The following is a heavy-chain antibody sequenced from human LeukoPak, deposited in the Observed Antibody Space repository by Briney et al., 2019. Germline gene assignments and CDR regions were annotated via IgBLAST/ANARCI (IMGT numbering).Heavy chain of an antibody. CDR1: GFTFSSYE. CDR3: ASQGYSYGQDAFDI. D-gene: IGHD5-18*01. CDR2: ISSSGSTI. J-gene: IGHJ3*02. V-gene: IGHV3-48*03. Sequence: GGSLRLSCAASGFTFSSYEMNWVRQAPGKGLEWVSYISSSGSTIYYADSVKGRFTISRDNAKNSLYLQMNSLRAEDTAVYYCASQGYSYGQDAFDIWGQGTMVSVSS.